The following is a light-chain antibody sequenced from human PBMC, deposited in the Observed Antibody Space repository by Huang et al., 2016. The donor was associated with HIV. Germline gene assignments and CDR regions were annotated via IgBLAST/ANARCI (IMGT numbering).Light chain of an antibody. J-gene: IGKJ5*01. CDR1: QRINSY. V-gene: IGKV3-11*01. CDR3: QQRFNSIT. CDR2: DAS. Sequence: EIVLTQSPATLSLSPGERATPSCRASQRINSYLAWYQQKPGKPPRLLIYDASNRATAIPATFSVSWSGTAFTLTIGRLGPEDFAVYYCQQRFNSITFGQGTRLEIK.